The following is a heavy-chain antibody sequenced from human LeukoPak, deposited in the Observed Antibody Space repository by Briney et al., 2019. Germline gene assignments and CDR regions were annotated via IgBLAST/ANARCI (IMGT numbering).Heavy chain of an antibody. V-gene: IGHV4-59*01. CDR3: ARGRVSSSTWYSTYYNYFYMDV. CDR2: IYHNGNT. CDR1: SGSISTYY. D-gene: IGHD1-1*01. Sequence: SETLSLTCTVSSGSISTYYWSWIRQPPGKGLEWIGYIYHNGNTNYNPSLNGRVSISRDTTKNLFSLRLRSVTAADTAVYFCARGRVSSSTWYSTYYNYFYMDVWGKGTTVTVSS. J-gene: IGHJ6*03.